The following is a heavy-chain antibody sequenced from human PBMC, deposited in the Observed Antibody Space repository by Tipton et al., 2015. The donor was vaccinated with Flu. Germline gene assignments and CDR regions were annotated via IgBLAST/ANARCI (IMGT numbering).Heavy chain of an antibody. CDR1: GGSISSSSYY. V-gene: IGHV4-39*01. Sequence: TLSLTCTVSGGSISSSSYYWGWIRQPPGKGLEWIGSIYYSGSTYYNPSLKSRVTISVDTSKNQFSLKLSSVTAADTAVYYCARREGALELPTPFDYWGQGTLVTVSS. CDR2: IYYSGST. J-gene: IGHJ4*02. D-gene: IGHD1-7*01. CDR3: ARREGALELPTPFDY.